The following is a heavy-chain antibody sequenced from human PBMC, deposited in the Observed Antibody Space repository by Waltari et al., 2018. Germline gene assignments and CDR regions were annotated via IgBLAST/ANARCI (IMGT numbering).Heavy chain of an antibody. CDR1: GGSFSGYF. Sequence: QVQLQQWGAGLLKPSETLSLTCAVDGGSFSGYFLTWIRPPPGKGLEWIGEINHSGSKNYNQSLKSRVTISVDTSHRQFSLKLSSVTAADTAVYYCAGSYSNYINRIFSATWPWGQGTLVTVST. CDR3: AGSYSNYINRIFSATWP. J-gene: IGHJ4*02. V-gene: IGHV4-34*02. CDR2: INHSGSK. D-gene: IGHD4-4*01.